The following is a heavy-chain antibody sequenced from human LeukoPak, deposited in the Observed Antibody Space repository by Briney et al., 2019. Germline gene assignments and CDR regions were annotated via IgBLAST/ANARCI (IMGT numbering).Heavy chain of an antibody. CDR3: ARVQWRGSSSRNFDY. CDR2: IYYRGST. D-gene: IGHD6-6*01. V-gene: IGHV4-39*07. CDR1: GGSISSSSYY. Sequence: PSETLSLTCTVSGGSISSSSYYWGWIRQPPGKGLEWIGSIYYRGSTYYNPSLKSRVTISVHTSKNQFSLKLSSVTAADTAVYYCARVQWRGSSSRNFDYWGQGTLVTVSS. J-gene: IGHJ4*02.